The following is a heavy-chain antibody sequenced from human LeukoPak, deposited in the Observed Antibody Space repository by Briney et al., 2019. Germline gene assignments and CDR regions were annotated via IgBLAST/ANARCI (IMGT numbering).Heavy chain of an antibody. V-gene: IGHV1-46*01. D-gene: IGHD2-15*01. CDR3: AATVDYCSGGSCYNYYYGMDV. CDR1: GYTFTNYY. J-gene: IGHJ6*02. CDR2: INPSGGST. Sequence: GASVKVSCKASGYTFTNYYIHWVRQAPGQGLEWMGIINPSGGSTTYAQKFRGRVTMTRDTSTSTVYMELSSLRSEDTAVYYCAATVDYCSGGSCYNYYYGMDVWGQGTTVTVSS.